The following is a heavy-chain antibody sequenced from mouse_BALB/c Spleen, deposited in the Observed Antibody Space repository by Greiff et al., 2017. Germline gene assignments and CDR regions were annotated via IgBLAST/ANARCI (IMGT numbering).Heavy chain of an antibody. V-gene: IGHV5-12-2*01. CDR2: ISNGGGST. J-gene: IGHJ4*01. Sequence: VLLVESGGGLVQPGGSLKLSCAASGYTFSSYTMHWVRQTPEQRLEWVAYISNGGGSTDYPHTVKGRFTITRDNAKNTMYLQMSSLKSEDAAMYYCARDFGGAMDYWGQGTSVTVSS. D-gene: IGHD3-1*01. CDR1: GYTFSSYT. CDR3: ARDFGGAMDY.